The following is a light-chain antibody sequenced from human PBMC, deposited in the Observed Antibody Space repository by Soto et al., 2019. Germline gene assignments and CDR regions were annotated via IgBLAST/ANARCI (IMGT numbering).Light chain of an antibody. CDR3: TSYTPTGALV. CDR2: EVR. J-gene: IGLJ6*01. Sequence: QSVLTQPPSASGTPRQRVTISCSGGSSNIGSNYVSWYQHRPGKAPRLMIYEVRNRLSGVSNRFSGSKSGNTASLTISGLQSEDEADYYCTSYTPTGALVFGSGTKLTVL. V-gene: IGLV2-14*01. CDR1: SSNIGSNY.